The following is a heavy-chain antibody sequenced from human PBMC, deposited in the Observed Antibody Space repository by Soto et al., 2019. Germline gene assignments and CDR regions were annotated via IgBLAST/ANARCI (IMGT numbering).Heavy chain of an antibody. CDR3: ARGEVEGPRGGYYYYYGMDV. Sequence: ASVKVSCKASGYTFTGYYMHWVRQAPGQGLEWMGWINPNSGGTNYAQKFQGWVTMTRDASISTAYMELSRLRSDDTAVYYCARGEVEGPRGGYYYYYGMDVWGQGTTVTVSS. CDR2: INPNSGGT. J-gene: IGHJ6*02. V-gene: IGHV1-2*04. CDR1: GYTFTGYY. D-gene: IGHD3-16*01.